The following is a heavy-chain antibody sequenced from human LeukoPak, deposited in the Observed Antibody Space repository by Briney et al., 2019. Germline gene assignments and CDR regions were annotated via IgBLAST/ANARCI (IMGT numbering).Heavy chain of an antibody. V-gene: IGHV3-11*01. D-gene: IGHD3-3*01. CDR2: ISSSGSTI. CDR1: GFTFSDYY. J-gene: IGHJ5*02. Sequence: GGSLRLSCAASGFTFSDYYMSWIRQAPGKGLEWVSYISSSGSTIYYADPVKGRFTISRDNAKNSLYLQMNSLRAEDTAVYYCARDITIFGVDNWFDPWGQGTLVTVSS. CDR3: ARDITIFGVDNWFDP.